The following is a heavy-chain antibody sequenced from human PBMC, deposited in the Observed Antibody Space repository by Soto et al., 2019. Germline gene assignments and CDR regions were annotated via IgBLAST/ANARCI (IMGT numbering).Heavy chain of an antibody. CDR2: IFHSGSS. D-gene: IGHD6-13*01. V-gene: IGHV4-31*03. J-gene: IGHJ4*02. Sequence: SETLSLTCSVSRAFINSGGFYYSWIRQPPGKGLEWLGYIFHSGSSHYNPSLRGRVTLSADTSQNQFSLKLSSVTAADTAVYYCASNTHLSSWSHLDSWGQGTLVTVSS. CDR1: RAFINSGGFY. CDR3: ASNTHLSSWSHLDS.